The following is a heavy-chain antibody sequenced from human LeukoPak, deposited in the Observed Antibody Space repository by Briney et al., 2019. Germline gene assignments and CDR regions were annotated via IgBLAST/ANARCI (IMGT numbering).Heavy chain of an antibody. Sequence: ASVKVSCKTSGFTFNSYGISWVRQGPGQGLEWMGWISTNNGNTSYTQKFQDRVSMTTDTYTSTAYIELRSLTSDDTAVYYCARMRWNDVSWFDPWGQGTLVTVSS. D-gene: IGHD1-1*01. CDR3: ARMRWNDVSWFDP. J-gene: IGHJ5*02. V-gene: IGHV1-18*01. CDR2: ISTNNGNT. CDR1: GFTFNSYG.